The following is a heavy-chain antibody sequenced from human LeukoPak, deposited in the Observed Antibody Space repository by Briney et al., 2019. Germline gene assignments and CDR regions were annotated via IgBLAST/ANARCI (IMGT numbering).Heavy chain of an antibody. Sequence: GGPLRLSCAACGLTLRGYAMRWVRQAPGKGVDGVSSITGSGTEKNSADAVKGRFNISTDNSKNPLYLQMNTLTAEDTAVYYCAKGPHIRTMWLFDSWGQGSLVTVSS. V-gene: IGHV3-23*01. CDR2: ITGSGTEK. J-gene: IGHJ4*02. CDR1: GLTLRGYA. CDR3: AKGPHIRTMWLFDS. D-gene: IGHD1-14*01.